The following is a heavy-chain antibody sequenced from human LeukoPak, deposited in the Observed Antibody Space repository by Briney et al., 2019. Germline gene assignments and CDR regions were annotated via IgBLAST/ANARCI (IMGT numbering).Heavy chain of an antibody. CDR3: AKEGQPQSGLMCNYYGMDV. CDR1: GITLNGYV. D-gene: IGHD2-8*01. J-gene: IGHJ6*02. CDR2: ITGDGRT. Sequence: PGGSLRLSCAASGITLNGYVMSWVRQAPGKGLEWVSIITGDGRTSYADSVRGRLTISRDTSKNTLYLQLSSLRAEDTAVYYCAKEGQPQSGLMCNYYGMDVWGQGTTVTVSS. V-gene: IGHV3-23*01.